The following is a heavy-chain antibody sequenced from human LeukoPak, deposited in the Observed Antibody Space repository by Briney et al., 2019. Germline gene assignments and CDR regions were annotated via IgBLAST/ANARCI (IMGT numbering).Heavy chain of an antibody. D-gene: IGHD3-3*01. J-gene: IGHJ4*02. V-gene: IGHV3-21*01. CDR2: ISSSSTYT. CDR3: ARVEGVDFWSGYYHAY. CDR1: GFSFSSYS. Sequence: PGGSLRLSCAASGFSFSSYSMNWVRQSPGKGLEWVSSISSSSTYTYYADSVKGRFTISRDNAKKSLYLQLSSLRAEDTAVYYCARVEGVDFWSGYYHAYWGQGTLVTVSS.